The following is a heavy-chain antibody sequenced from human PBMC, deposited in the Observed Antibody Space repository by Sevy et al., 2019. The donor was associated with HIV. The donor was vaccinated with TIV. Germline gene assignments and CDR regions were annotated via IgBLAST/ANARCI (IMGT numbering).Heavy chain of an antibody. CDR3: ARVVTTATGRGMDV. V-gene: IGHV3-21*01. Sequence: GSLRLSCAASGFTFSSYSMNWVRQAPGKGLEWVSSISSSSSYIYYADSVKGRFTISRDNAKNSLYLQMNSLRAEDTAVYYCARVVTTATGRGMDVWGQGTTVTVSS. CDR1: GFTFSSYS. J-gene: IGHJ6*02. D-gene: IGHD4-17*01. CDR2: ISSSSSYI.